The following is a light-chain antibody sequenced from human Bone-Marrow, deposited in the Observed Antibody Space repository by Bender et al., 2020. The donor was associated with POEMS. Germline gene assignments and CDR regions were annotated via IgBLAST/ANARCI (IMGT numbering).Light chain of an antibody. V-gene: IGLV2-14*02. CDR3: SSYTSSSTWV. CDR1: SSNIGYSNL. J-gene: IGLJ3*02. Sequence: QSALTQPASVSGSPGQSITISCTGTSSNIGYSNLVSWFQQHPGKAPKLMIYEVSKRPSGVSDRFSGSKSGNTASLTISGLQTEDEADYYCSSYTSSSTWVFGGGTKLTVL. CDR2: EVS.